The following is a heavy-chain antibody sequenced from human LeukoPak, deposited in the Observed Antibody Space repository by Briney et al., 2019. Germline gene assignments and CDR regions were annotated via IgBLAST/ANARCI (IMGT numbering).Heavy chain of an antibody. CDR1: GYTFTGYY. CDR3: ARVLYSSSWDAFDI. Sequence: ASVKGSCKASGYTFTGYYMHWVRQAPGQGLEWMGWINPNSGGTNYAQKFQGRVTMTRDTSISTAYMELSRLRSDDTAVYYCARVLYSSSWDAFDIWGQGTMVTVSS. V-gene: IGHV1-2*02. J-gene: IGHJ3*02. CDR2: INPNSGGT. D-gene: IGHD6-13*01.